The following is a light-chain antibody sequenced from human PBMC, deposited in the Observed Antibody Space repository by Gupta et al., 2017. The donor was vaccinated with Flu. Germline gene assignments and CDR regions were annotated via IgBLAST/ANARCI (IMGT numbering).Light chain of an antibody. CDR2: DAS. CDR1: QDINDY. CDR3: QQRFNWPRT. V-gene: IGKV3-11*01. J-gene: IGKJ4*01. Sequence: EIVLTQSPATLSLSPGESAPLSCRASQDINDYLAWYQQRPGQAPSLLIYDASNRATGIPARFGASGSGTDFTLTISGLEPEDFAVYFCQQRFNWPRTFGGGTKVEI.